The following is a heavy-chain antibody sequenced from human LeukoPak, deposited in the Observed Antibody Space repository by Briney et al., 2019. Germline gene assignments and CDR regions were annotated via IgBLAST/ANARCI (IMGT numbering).Heavy chain of an antibody. CDR3: AIGSCYSCWFDP. D-gene: IGHD2-15*01. V-gene: IGHV4-30-2*01. CDR1: GGSISSGGYY. CDR2: IYHSGST. Sequence: SETLSLTCTVSGGSISSGGYYWSWIRQPPGKGLEWIGYIYHSGSTYYNPSLKSRVTISVDRSKNQFSLKLSSVIAADTAVYYCAIGSCYSCWFDPWGQGTLVTVSS. J-gene: IGHJ5*02.